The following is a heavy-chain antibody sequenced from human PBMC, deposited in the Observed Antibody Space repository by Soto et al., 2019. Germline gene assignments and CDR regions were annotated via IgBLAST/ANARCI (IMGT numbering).Heavy chain of an antibody. J-gene: IGHJ6*02. CDR3: ARGELELRWPTGYYYGMDV. D-gene: IGHD1-7*01. V-gene: IGHV3-33*01. CDR1: GFTFSSYG. Sequence: PGGSLRLSCAASGFTFSSYGMHWVRQAPGKGLEWVAVIWYDGSNKYYADSVKGRFTISRDNSKNTLYLQMNSLRAEDTAVYYCARGELELRWPTGYYYGMDVWGQGTTVTVSS. CDR2: IWYDGSNK.